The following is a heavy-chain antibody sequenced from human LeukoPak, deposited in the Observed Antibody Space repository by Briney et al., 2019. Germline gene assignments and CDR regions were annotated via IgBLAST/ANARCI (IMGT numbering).Heavy chain of an antibody. CDR2: IIPIFGTA. V-gene: IGHV1-69*01. D-gene: IGHD6-13*01. Sequence: SVKVSCKASGGTFCSYAISWVRQAAGQGLEWMGGIIPIFGTANYAQKFQGRVTITADESTSTAYMELSSLRSEDTAVYYCASDSSSWSFDYWGQGTLVTVSS. CDR3: ASDSSSWSFDY. J-gene: IGHJ4*02. CDR1: GGTFCSYA.